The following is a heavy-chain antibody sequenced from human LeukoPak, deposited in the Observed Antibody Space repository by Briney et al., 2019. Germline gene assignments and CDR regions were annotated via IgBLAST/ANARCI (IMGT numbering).Heavy chain of an antibody. Sequence: PGGSLRLSCAASGFIFDDYAMHWVRQAPGKGLEWVSGISWNSGSVGYADSVKGRFTISRDNAKKSLYLQMDSLRAEDTALYYCTKGPGYDSSGYYSSWGQGTLVTVS. J-gene: IGHJ4*02. CDR3: TKGPGYDSSGYYSS. V-gene: IGHV3-9*01. D-gene: IGHD3-22*01. CDR2: ISWNSGSV. CDR1: GFIFDDYA.